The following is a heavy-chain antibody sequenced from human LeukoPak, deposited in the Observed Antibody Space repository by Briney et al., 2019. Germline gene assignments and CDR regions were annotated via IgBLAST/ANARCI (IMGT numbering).Heavy chain of an antibody. J-gene: IGHJ4*02. V-gene: IGHV1-8*03. D-gene: IGHD5-18*01. Sequence: ASVKVSCKASGYTFTSYDINWVRQATGQGLEWMGWMNPNRGNTGYAQKFQGRVTITRHTSISTAYMELSSLRCEDTGVYCCARDLGRGYSYGEGYWGQGTLVTVSS. CDR3: ARDLGRGYSYGEGY. CDR1: GYTFTSYD. CDR2: MNPNRGNT.